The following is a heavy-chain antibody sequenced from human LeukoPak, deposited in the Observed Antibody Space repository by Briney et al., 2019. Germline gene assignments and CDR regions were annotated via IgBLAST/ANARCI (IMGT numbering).Heavy chain of an antibody. J-gene: IGHJ5*02. CDR1: GGSISSSDYY. CDR2: IYYSGST. Sequence: SETLSLTCTVSGGSISSSDYYWGWIRQPPGEGLEWIGSIYYSGSTYYNPSLKSRVIISVDTSKNQFSLKLSSVTAADTAVYYCARGGNYYDSRTNWFDPWGQGTLVTVSS. V-gene: IGHV4-39*07. D-gene: IGHD3-22*01. CDR3: ARGGNYYDSRTNWFDP.